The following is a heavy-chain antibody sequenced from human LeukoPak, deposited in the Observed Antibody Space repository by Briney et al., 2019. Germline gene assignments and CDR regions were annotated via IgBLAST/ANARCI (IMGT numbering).Heavy chain of an antibody. CDR2: INPDSGGT. J-gene: IGHJ5*02. V-gene: IGHV1-2*02. Sequence: ASVKVSCKASGYTFTHYYIHWMRQAPGQGLEWMGWINPDSGGTSYAQKFQGRVTMTRDTSISTVYVELSRLRSDDTAVYYCARSDSYTWFDPWGQGILVTVSS. CDR3: ARSDSYTWFDP. CDR1: GYTFTHYY. D-gene: IGHD2-15*01.